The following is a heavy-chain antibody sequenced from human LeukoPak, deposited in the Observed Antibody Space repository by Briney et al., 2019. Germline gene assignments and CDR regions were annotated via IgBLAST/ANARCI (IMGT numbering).Heavy chain of an antibody. CDR1: GFTFSSYW. Sequence: GGSLRLSCAASGFTFSSYWMTWVRQAPEKGLEWVANIKQDGSEKYYVDSVKGRFTISRDNAKNSLYLQINSLRPEDTAVYYCARERLGFDPWGQGTPVIVSS. CDR3: ARERLGFDP. V-gene: IGHV3-7*01. J-gene: IGHJ5*02. CDR2: IKQDGSEK.